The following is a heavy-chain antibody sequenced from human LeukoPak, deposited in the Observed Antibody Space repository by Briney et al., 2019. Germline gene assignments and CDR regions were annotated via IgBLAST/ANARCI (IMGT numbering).Heavy chain of an antibody. J-gene: IGHJ4*02. V-gene: IGHV3-21*01. Sequence: GGSLRLSCAASGFTFSSYSMNWVRQAPGKGLEWVSSISSSSSYIYYADSVKGRFTISRDNAKNSLYLQMNSLRAEDTAVYYCARPGSSYARQFDYWGQGTLVTVSS. CDR2: ISSSSSYI. CDR1: GFTFSSYS. D-gene: IGHD1-26*01. CDR3: ARPGSSYARQFDY.